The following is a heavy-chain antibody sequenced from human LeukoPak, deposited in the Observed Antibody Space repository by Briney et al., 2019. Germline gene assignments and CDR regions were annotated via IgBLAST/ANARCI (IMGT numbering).Heavy chain of an antibody. J-gene: IGHJ4*02. CDR3: ARASQWLAFDY. V-gene: IGHV3-66*01. CDR1: GFTVSSNY. CDR2: IYNGDNT. Sequence: GGSLRLSCAAFGFTVSSNYMTWVRQAPGKGLEWVSVIYNGDNTNYADSVKGRFTISRDNSKNTLYLQMNSLRAEDTAVYYCARASQWLAFDYWGQGTLVTVSS. D-gene: IGHD6-19*01.